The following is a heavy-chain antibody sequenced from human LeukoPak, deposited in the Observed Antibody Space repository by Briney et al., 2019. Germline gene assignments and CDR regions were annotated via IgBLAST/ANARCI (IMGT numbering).Heavy chain of an antibody. CDR1: GFPLSGYS. J-gene: IGHJ4*02. Sequence: GRCLRLSCAASGFPLSGYSMNWVRQAPGKGLEWVSSITGSTNYIYYADSVKGRFTISRDNAKNSLYLQMNSLRAEDTAVYYCARVGYCSSSTCRNYFDYWGQGTLVTVSS. CDR2: ITGSTNYI. D-gene: IGHD2-2*01. V-gene: IGHV3-21*01. CDR3: ARVGYCSSSTCRNYFDY.